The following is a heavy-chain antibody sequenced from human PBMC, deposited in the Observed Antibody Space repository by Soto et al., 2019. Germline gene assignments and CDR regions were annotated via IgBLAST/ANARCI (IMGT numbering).Heavy chain of an antibody. CDR2: SNIRAEYYNT. V-gene: IGHV3-72*01. D-gene: IGHD6-13*01. J-gene: IGHJ1*01. Sequence: DVQLVESGGGLVQPGGSLRLSCVASGLIVSDHYMDWVRQAPGKGLEWVGRSNIRAEYYNTIYAAYVRGRFTISRYDSKNSFFLQMSSLKIEDTAVYYCTGGAPGRAPFQRWGQGTLVTVSS. CDR1: GLIVSDHY. CDR3: TGGAPGRAPFQR.